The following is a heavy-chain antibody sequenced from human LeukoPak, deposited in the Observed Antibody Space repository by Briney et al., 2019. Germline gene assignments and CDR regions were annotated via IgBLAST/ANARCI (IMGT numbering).Heavy chain of an antibody. CDR2: INHSGST. J-gene: IGHJ2*01. V-gene: IGHV4-34*01. CDR3: ARGHPHYDFWSGYPPGWYFDL. Sequence: PSETLSLTCAVYGGSFSGYYWSWIRQPPGKGLEWIGEINHSGSTNYNPSLKGRVTISVDTSKNQFSLKLSSVTAADTAVYYCARGHPHYDFWSGYPPGWYFDLWGRGTLVTVSS. D-gene: IGHD3-3*01. CDR1: GGSFSGYY.